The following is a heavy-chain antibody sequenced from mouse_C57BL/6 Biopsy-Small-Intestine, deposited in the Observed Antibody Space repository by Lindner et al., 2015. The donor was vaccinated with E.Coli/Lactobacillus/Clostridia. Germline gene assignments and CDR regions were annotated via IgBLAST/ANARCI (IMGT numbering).Heavy chain of an antibody. Sequence: VQLQESGGDLVKPGGSLKLSCAASGFTFSSYGMSWVRQSPDKRLEWVATISSGGSYTYYPDSVKGRFTISRDNAKNTPYLQMSSLKSEDTAMYYCARLNWDVGRYFDYWGQGTTLTVSS. CDR1: GFTFSSYG. CDR2: ISSGGSYT. J-gene: IGHJ2*01. D-gene: IGHD4-1*01. CDR3: ARLNWDVGRYFDY. V-gene: IGHV5-6*01.